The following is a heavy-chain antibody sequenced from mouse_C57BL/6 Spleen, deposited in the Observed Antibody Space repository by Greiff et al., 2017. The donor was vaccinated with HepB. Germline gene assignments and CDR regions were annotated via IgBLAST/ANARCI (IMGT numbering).Heavy chain of an antibody. CDR2: IYPGSGST. CDR1: GYTFTSYW. V-gene: IGHV1-55*01. CDR3: ARGGYYGSRAWFAY. J-gene: IGHJ3*01. D-gene: IGHD1-1*01. Sequence: VQLQQPGAELVKPGASVKMSCKASGYTFTSYWITWVKQRPGQGLEWIGDIYPGSGSTNYNEKFKSKATLTVDTSSSTAYMQLSSLTSEDSAVYYCARGGYYGSRAWFAYWGQGTLVTVSA.